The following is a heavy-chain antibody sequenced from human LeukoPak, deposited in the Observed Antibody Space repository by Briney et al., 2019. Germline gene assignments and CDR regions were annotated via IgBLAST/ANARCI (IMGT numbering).Heavy chain of an antibody. CDR2: ISSSSSYI. CDR1: GFTFSSYS. D-gene: IGHD6-19*01. J-gene: IGHJ4*02. V-gene: IGHV3-21*04. Sequence: GGSLRLSCAASGFTFSSYSMNWVRQAPGKGLEWVSSISSSSSYIYYADSVKGRFTISRDNSKNTLYLQMNSLRAEDTAVYYCAKAVAGPTIDYWGQGTLVTVSS. CDR3: AKAVAGPTIDY.